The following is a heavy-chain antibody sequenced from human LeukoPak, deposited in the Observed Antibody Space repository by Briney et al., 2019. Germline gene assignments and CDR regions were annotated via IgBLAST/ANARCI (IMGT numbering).Heavy chain of an antibody. J-gene: IGHJ4*02. CDR2: IYYSGST. D-gene: IGHD5-12*01. Sequence: SETLSLTCTVSDDSISSYYWNWIRQPPGKGLEWIGYIYYSGSTNYNPSLKSRVTTSVDTSKNQFSLKVSSVTAADTAVYYCARGHGYSGHALAYWGQGTLVTVSS. V-gene: IGHV4-59*01. CDR3: ARGHGYSGHALAY. CDR1: DDSISSYY.